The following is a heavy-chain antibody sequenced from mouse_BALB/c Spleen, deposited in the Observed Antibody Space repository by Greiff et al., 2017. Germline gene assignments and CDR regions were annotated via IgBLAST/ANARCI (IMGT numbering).Heavy chain of an antibody. J-gene: IGHJ4*01. CDR1: GYTFTSYW. V-gene: IGHV1-7*01. CDR3: ARSRECVYAMDY. CDR2: INPSTGYT. Sequence: QVQLQQSGPELVKPGASVKMSCKASGYTFTSYWMHWVKQRPGQGLEWIGYINPSTGYTEYNQKFKDKATLTADKSSSTAYMQLSSLTSEDSAVYYCARSRECVYAMDYWGQGTSVTVSS.